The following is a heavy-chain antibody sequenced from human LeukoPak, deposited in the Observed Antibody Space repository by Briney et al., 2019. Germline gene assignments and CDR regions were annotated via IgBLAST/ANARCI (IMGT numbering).Heavy chain of an antibody. J-gene: IGHJ4*02. CDR2: ISSSSSTI. CDR1: GFTFSSHS. Sequence: PGGSLRLSCAASGFTFSSHSMNWVRQAPGKGLGWVSYISSSSSTIYYADSVKGRFTISRDNAKNSLYLQMNSLRAEDTAVYYCARDKSVGADTGSSFYYWGQGALVTVSS. CDR3: ARDKSVGADTGSSFYY. D-gene: IGHD3-10*01. V-gene: IGHV3-48*01.